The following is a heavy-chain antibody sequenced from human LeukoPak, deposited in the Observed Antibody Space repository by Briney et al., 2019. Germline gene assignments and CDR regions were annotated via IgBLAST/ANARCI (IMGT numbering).Heavy chain of an antibody. CDR2: IYYSGST. J-gene: IGHJ4*02. CDR3: ARDSTYGSGSWFDY. Sequence: SETLSLTCTVSGGSISSGGHYWSWIRQHPGKGLEWIGYIYYSGSTYYNPSLKSRVTISVDTSKNQFSLELSSVTAADTAVYYCARDSTYGSGSWFDYWGQGTLVTVSS. CDR1: GGSISSGGHY. V-gene: IGHV4-31*03. D-gene: IGHD3-10*01.